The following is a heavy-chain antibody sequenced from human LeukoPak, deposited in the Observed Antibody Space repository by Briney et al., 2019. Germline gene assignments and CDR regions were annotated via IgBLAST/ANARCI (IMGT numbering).Heavy chain of an antibody. CDR3: AKGAHYDFWSGLNYYYMDV. CDR2: IGGSGGST. J-gene: IGHJ6*03. Sequence: GGSLRLSCAASGFTFSSYAMSWVRHAPGKGLEWVSAIGGSGGSTYYADSVKGRFTISRDNSKNTLYLQMNSLRAEDTAVYYCAKGAHYDFWSGLNYYYMDVWGKGTTVTVSS. D-gene: IGHD3-3*01. V-gene: IGHV3-23*01. CDR1: GFTFSSYA.